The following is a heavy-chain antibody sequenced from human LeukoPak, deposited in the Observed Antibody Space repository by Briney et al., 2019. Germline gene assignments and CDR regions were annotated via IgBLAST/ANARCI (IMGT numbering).Heavy chain of an antibody. Sequence: PGGSLRLSCAASGLTSSSYGMHWVGQAPAKGLEWVAFIRYDGSNKYYADSVKGRFTISRDNSKNTLYLQMNSLRAEDTAVYYCAKDPGDYGDYWGQGTLVTVSS. J-gene: IGHJ4*02. CDR3: AKDPGDYGDY. V-gene: IGHV3-30*02. CDR2: IRYDGSNK. CDR1: GLTSSSYG. D-gene: IGHD4-17*01.